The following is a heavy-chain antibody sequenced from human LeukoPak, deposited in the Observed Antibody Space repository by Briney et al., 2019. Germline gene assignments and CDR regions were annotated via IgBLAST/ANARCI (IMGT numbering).Heavy chain of an antibody. CDR1: GFTFSSYG. J-gene: IGHJ4*02. V-gene: IGHV3-30*02. D-gene: IGHD3-9*01. Sequence: GGSLRLSCAASGFTFSSYGMHWVRQAPGKGLEWVAFIRYDGSNKYYADSVKGRFTISRDNSKNTLYLQMNSLRAEDTAVYYCAGPYYDILTGYYILDYWGQGTLVTVSS. CDR3: AGPYYDILTGYYILDY. CDR2: IRYDGSNK.